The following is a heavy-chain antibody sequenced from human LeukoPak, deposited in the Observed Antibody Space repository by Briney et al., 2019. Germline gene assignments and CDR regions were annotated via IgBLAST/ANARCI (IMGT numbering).Heavy chain of an antibody. Sequence: GGSLRLSCAASGFTFSSYGRHWVRRAPGKGLEWVAFIRYDGSNKYYADSVKGRFTIFRDNSKNTLYLQMRSLRAEDTAVYYCAKDAAVADYYFDYWGQGTLVTVSS. CDR1: GFTFSSYG. CDR3: AKDAAVADYYFDY. CDR2: IRYDGSNK. J-gene: IGHJ4*02. D-gene: IGHD6-19*01. V-gene: IGHV3-30*02.